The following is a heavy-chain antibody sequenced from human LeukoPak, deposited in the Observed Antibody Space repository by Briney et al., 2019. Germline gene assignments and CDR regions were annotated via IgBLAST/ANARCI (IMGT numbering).Heavy chain of an antibody. CDR2: INPSGGST. D-gene: IGHD6-19*01. J-gene: IGHJ6*02. Sequence: ASVKVSCKASGYTFTSYYMHWVRQAPGQGLEWMGIINPSGGSTSYAQKFQGRVTMTRDTSTSTVYMELSSLRSEDTAVYYCARGYSSGWRAYYYGMDVWGQGTTVTVS. CDR3: ARGYSSGWRAYYYGMDV. V-gene: IGHV1-46*01. CDR1: GYTFTSYY.